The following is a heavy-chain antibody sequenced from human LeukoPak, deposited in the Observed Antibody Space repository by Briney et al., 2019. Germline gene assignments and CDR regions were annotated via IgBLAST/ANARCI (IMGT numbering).Heavy chain of an antibody. V-gene: IGHV1-69*05. CDR2: IIPIFGTA. CDR3: ARAPTVPYSYYYYYYMDV. D-gene: IGHD4-11*01. CDR1: GGTFSSYA. J-gene: IGHJ6*03. Sequence: GASVKVSCKASGGTFSSYAISWVRQAPGQGLEWMGGIIPIFGTANYAQKFQGRVTITTDESTSTAYMELSSLRSEDTAVYYCARAPTVPYSYYYYYYMDVWGKGTTVTVSS.